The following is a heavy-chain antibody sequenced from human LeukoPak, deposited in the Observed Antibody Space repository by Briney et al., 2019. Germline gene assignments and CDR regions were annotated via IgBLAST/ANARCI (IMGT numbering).Heavy chain of an antibody. CDR3: ARDNCSGGSCFHASYYYGMDV. Sequence: PSETLSLTCTVSGGSISSYYWSWIRQPPGKGLEWIGSVFYSGSTFYNPSLKSRVSISVDTSKKQFSLKLTSVTAADTAVYYCARDNCSGGSCFHASYYYGMDVWGQGTTVTVSS. CDR2: VFYSGST. J-gene: IGHJ6*02. V-gene: IGHV4-59*12. CDR1: GGSISSYY. D-gene: IGHD2-15*01.